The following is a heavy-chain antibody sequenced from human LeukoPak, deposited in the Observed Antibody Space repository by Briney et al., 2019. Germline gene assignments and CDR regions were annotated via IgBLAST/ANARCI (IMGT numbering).Heavy chain of an antibody. CDR2: INHSGST. D-gene: IGHD3-22*01. CDR3: ARDRYYYDSSGSAFDI. J-gene: IGHJ3*02. V-gene: IGHV4-34*01. Sequence: PSETLSLTCAVYGGSFSGYYWSWIRQPPGKGLEWIGEINHSGSTNYNPSLKSRVTISVDTSKNQFSLKVTSVTAADTAVYYCARDRYYYDSSGSAFDIWGQGTMVTVSS. CDR1: GGSFSGYY.